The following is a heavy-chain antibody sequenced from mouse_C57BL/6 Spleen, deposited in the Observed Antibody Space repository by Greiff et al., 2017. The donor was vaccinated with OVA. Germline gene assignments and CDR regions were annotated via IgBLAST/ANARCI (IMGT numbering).Heavy chain of an antibody. CDR1: GYTFTSYW. J-gene: IGHJ4*01. D-gene: IGHD2-1*01. V-gene: IGHV1-52*01. Sequence: QVQLQQSGAELVRPGSSVKLSCKASGYTFTSYWMHWVKQRPIQGLEWIGNIDPSDSETHYNQKFKDKATLTVDKSSSTAYMQLSSLTSEDSAVYYCARTIYYGNSYAMDYWGQGTSVTVSS. CDR3: ARTIYYGNSYAMDY. CDR2: IDPSDSET.